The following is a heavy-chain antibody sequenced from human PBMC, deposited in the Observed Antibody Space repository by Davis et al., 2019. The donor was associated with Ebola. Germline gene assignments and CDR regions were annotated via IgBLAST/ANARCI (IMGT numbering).Heavy chain of an antibody. D-gene: IGHD1-7*01. CDR1: GYTFTTYG. V-gene: IGHV1-18*01. J-gene: IGHJ4*02. Sequence: AASVKVSCKASGYTFTTYGISWVRQAPGQGLEWMGWISSYNGNTNYAQKLQGRVTMTTDTSTSTAYMELRSLRSDDTAVYYCASGITGTLWWYYWGQGTLVTVSS. CDR2: ISSYNGNT. CDR3: ASGITGTLWWYY.